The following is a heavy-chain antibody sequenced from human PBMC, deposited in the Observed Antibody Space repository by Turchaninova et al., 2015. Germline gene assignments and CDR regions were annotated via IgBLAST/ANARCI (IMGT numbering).Heavy chain of an antibody. V-gene: IGHV4-34*02. J-gene: IGHJ4*02. CDR3: AREGGYSSGLDS. D-gene: IGHD2-21*01. Sequence: QVQLQQWGAGLLKPSETLSLTCAVYGGSVRGYYWTWLRQPPGRGREWLGEINPSGTTNYNSSLTRRVTIAIDTAKNQFSLGLSSVTAADTAVYYCAREGGYSSGLDSWGQGTLVTVSS. CDR1: GGSVRGYY. CDR2: INPSGTT.